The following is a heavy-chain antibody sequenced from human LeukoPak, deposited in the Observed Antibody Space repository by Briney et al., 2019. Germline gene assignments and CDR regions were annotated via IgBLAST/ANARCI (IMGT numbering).Heavy chain of an antibody. Sequence: ASVMVSCKASGYTFTSYGISWVRQAPGQGLEGMGWISAYNGNTNYAQKLQGRVTMTTDTSTSTAYMELRSLRSDDTAVYYCASGYCSSTSCYTGSTVNYDYWGQGTLVTVSS. J-gene: IGHJ4*02. CDR1: GYTFTSYG. V-gene: IGHV1-18*01. CDR2: ISAYNGNT. CDR3: ASGYCSSTSCYTGSTVNYDY. D-gene: IGHD2-2*02.